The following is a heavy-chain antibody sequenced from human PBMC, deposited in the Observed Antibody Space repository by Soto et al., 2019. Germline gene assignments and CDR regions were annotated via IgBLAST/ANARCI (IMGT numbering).Heavy chain of an antibody. CDR3: ARYGSGSYHFDY. Sequence: PSETLSLTCTVSGGSITGYYWSWIRQPPGQGLEWIGFIHYSGSTKYNPSLESRATISVDTSKNQSSLNLRSVTAADTAVYYCARYGSGSYHFDYWGQGTLVTVSS. D-gene: IGHD3-10*01. V-gene: IGHV4-59*01. CDR2: IHYSGST. J-gene: IGHJ4*02. CDR1: GGSITGYY.